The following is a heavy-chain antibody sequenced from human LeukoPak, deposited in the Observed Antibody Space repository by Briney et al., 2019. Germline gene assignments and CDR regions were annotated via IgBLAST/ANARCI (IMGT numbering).Heavy chain of an antibody. CDR1: GFTFDDYA. CDR3: AKDFSEHQNWNDGVFDY. Sequence: GRSLRLSCAASGFTFDDYAMHWVRQAPGKGLEWVSGISWNSGSIGYADSVKGRFTISRDNAKNSLYLQMNNLRAEDTALYYCAKDFSEHQNWNDGVFDYWGQGTLVTVSS. D-gene: IGHD1-1*01. J-gene: IGHJ4*02. CDR2: ISWNSGSI. V-gene: IGHV3-9*01.